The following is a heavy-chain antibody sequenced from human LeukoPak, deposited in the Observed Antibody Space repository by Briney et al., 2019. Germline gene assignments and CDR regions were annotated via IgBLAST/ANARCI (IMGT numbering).Heavy chain of an antibody. CDR3: VRDRWPGLGDF. V-gene: IGHV3-66*01. D-gene: IGHD6-19*01. CDR2: VYSGGQT. CDR1: GFIVSENY. Sequence: GGSLRLSCAASGFIVSENYMSWVRQAPGKGLEWVSTVYSGGQTFYADPVKGRFTISRDNSKNTLYLQMSSLRAEDTAVYYCVRDRWPGLGDFWGQGTTVTVSS. J-gene: IGHJ6*02.